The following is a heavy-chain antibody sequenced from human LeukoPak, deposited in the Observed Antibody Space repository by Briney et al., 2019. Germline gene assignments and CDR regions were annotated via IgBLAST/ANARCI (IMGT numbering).Heavy chain of an antibody. CDR1: GGSISSYY. J-gene: IGHJ4*02. Sequence: KPSETLSLTCTVSGGSISSYYWSWIRQPPGKGLEWIGYIYYSGSANYNPSLKSRVTISVDTSKNQFSLKLSSVTAADTAVYYCARLFDYERLVFDYWGQGTLVTVSS. V-gene: IGHV4-59*08. D-gene: IGHD4-17*01. CDR2: IYYSGSA. CDR3: ARLFDYERLVFDY.